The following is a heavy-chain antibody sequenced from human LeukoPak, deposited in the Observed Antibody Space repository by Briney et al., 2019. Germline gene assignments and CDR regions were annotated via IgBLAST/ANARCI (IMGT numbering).Heavy chain of an antibody. Sequence: ASVKVSCKASGYTFTDYYMHWVRQAPGQGLEWMGWFNPNSGGTNYAQKFQGRVSMTRDTSISTAYMELSRLRSDDTAVYYCARNTINWFDPWGQGVLVTVSS. V-gene: IGHV1-2*02. CDR3: ARNTINWFDP. CDR2: FNPNSGGT. J-gene: IGHJ5*02. CDR1: GYTFTDYY. D-gene: IGHD5-24*01.